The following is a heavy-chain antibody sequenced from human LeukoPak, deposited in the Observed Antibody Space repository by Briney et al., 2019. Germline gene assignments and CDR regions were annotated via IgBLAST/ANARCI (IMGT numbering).Heavy chain of an antibody. V-gene: IGHV1-18*01. CDR1: GYTFSNYG. Sequence: ASVKVSCKASGYTFSNYGISWLRQAPGQGLEWMGWITTYNGYTNYAQKFQGRVTMTTDTSTSTAYMELRSLRSDDAAVYYCARLSGSYYIFDYWGQGTLVTVSS. CDR2: ITTYNGYT. CDR3: ARLSGSYYIFDY. D-gene: IGHD1-26*01. J-gene: IGHJ4*02.